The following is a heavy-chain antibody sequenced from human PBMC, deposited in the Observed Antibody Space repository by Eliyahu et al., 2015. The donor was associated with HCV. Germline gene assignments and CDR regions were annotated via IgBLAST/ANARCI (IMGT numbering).Heavy chain of an antibody. J-gene: IGHJ4*02. CDR2: PILGIA. D-gene: IGHD4-17*01. CDR3: ASQLTTVTTGYFDY. Sequence: PILGIANYAQKFQGRVTITADKSTSTAYMELSSLRSEDTAVYYCASQLTTVTTGYFDYWGQGTLVTVSS. V-gene: IGHV1-69*02.